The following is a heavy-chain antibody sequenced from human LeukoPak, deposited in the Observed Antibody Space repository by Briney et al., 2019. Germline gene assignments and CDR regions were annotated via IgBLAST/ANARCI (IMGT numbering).Heavy chain of an antibody. CDR1: GFTFSSYA. V-gene: IGHV3-30*04. CDR3: ARPYSSGWYGDFDY. J-gene: IGHJ4*02. CDR2: ISYDGRDK. Sequence: GGSLRLSCAASGFTFSSYAMHWVRQAPGKGLEWAAVISYDGRDKYYADSVKGRFTISRDNSKNTLYLQMNSLRAEDTAVYSCARPYSSGWYGDFDYWGQGTLVTVSS. D-gene: IGHD6-19*01.